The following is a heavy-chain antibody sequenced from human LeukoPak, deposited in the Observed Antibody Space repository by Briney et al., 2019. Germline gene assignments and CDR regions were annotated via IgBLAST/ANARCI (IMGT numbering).Heavy chain of an antibody. CDR3: AGYGSGSFYKAFDY. CDR1: GGSISNYY. D-gene: IGHD3-10*01. CDR2: IYYSGST. J-gene: IGHJ4*02. Sequence: SETLSLTCTVSGGSISNYYWSWIRQPPGKGLEWIGYIYYSGSTNYNPSLKSRVTLSIDVSKTQFSLKLNSVTAADTAVYYCAGYGSGSFYKAFDYWSQGTLVTVST. V-gene: IGHV4-59*01.